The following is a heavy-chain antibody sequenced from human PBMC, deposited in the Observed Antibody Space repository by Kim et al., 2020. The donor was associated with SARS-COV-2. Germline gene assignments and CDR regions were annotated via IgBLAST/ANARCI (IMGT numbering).Heavy chain of an antibody. V-gene: IGHV1-69*04. D-gene: IGHD2-2*01. J-gene: IGHJ4*02. CDR2: IIPILGIA. Sequence: SVKVSCKASGGTFSSYAISWVRQAPGQGLEWMGRIIPILGIANYAQKFQGRVTITADKSTSTAYMELSSLRSEDTAVYYCARARYQLLFDYWGQGTLVTVSS. CDR1: GGTFSSYA. CDR3: ARARYQLLFDY.